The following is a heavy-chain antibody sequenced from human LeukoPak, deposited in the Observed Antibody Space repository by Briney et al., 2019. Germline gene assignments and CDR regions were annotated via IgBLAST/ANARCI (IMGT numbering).Heavy chain of an antibody. D-gene: IGHD2-2*01. J-gene: IGHJ5*02. CDR1: GYSISSGYY. CDR2: IYHSGST. Sequence: PSETLSLTCTVSGYSISSGYYWGWIRQPPGKGLEWIGSIYHSGSTYYNPSLKSRVTISVDTSKNQFSLKLSSVTAADTAVYYCARKKEGDEGKIVVHHNWFDPWGQGTLVTVSS. CDR3: ARKKEGDEGKIVVHHNWFDP. V-gene: IGHV4-38-2*02.